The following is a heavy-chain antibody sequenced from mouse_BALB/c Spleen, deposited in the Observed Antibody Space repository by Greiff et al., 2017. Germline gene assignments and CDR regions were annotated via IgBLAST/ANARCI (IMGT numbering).Heavy chain of an antibody. Sequence: EVNVVESGGGLVQPGGSRKLSCAASGFTFSSFGMHWVRQAPEKGLEWVAYISSGSSTIYYADTVKGRFTISRDNPKNTLFLQMTSLRSEDTAMYYCARATVVAIPFDDWGQGTTLTVSS. J-gene: IGHJ2*01. V-gene: IGHV5-17*02. CDR2: ISSGSSTI. D-gene: IGHD1-1*01. CDR1: GFTFSSFG. CDR3: ARATVVAIPFDD.